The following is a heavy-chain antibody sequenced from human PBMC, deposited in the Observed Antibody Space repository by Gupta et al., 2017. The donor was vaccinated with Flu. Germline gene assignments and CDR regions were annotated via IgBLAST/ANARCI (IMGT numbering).Heavy chain of an antibody. CDR3: ARYTRTRGIDY. CDR1: GGSISSGRYY. Sequence: QVQLQESGPGLVKPSQTLSLTCTVSGGSISSGRYYWSWIRQPAGKGLEWIGRIYTSGSTNYNPSLKSRVTISVDTSKNQFSLKLSSVTAADTAVYYCARYTRTRGIDYWGQGTLVTVSS. D-gene: IGHD1-14*01. J-gene: IGHJ4*02. CDR2: IYTSGST. V-gene: IGHV4-61*02.